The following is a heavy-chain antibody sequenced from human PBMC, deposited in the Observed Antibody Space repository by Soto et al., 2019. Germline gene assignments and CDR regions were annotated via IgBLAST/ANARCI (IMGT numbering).Heavy chain of an antibody. V-gene: IGHV1-69*12. D-gene: IGHD2-2*01. CDR2: IIPIFGTA. Sequence: QVQLVQSGAEVKKPGSSVKVSCKASGGTFSSYAISWVRQAPGPGLEWMGGIIPIFGTANYAQKFQGRVTITEDESTITAYMELSSLRSEDRAVYYCARHVPAAGYYDGMDVWGQGTTVTVSS. CDR1: GGTFSSYA. CDR3: ARHVPAAGYYDGMDV. J-gene: IGHJ6*02.